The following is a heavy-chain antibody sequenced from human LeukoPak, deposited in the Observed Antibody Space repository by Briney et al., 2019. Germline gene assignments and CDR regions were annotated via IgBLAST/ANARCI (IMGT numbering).Heavy chain of an antibody. D-gene: IGHD3-10*01. CDR3: ARDHYGSGSYYKSLHAQFDY. CDR1: GYTFATYG. Sequence: ASVKVSCKASGYTFATYGISWVRQAPGQGLEWMGWISAYNGNTNYAQKLQGRVTMTTDTSTSTAYMELRSLRSDDTAVYYCARDHYGSGSYYKSLHAQFDYWGQGTLVTVSS. V-gene: IGHV1-18*01. CDR2: ISAYNGNT. J-gene: IGHJ4*02.